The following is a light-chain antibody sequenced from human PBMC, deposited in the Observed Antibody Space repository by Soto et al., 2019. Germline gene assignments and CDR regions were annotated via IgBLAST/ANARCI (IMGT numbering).Light chain of an antibody. CDR2: EVS. CDR1: SSDVGNYSR. J-gene: IGLJ1*01. CDR3: SSYTSSSTYV. Sequence: QSALTQPPSVSGSPGQSVTISCTGTSSDVGNYSRVSWYQQPPGTAPKVIIYEVSNRPSGVPDRFSGSKSGNTASLTISGLQAEDEADYYCSSYTSSSTYVFGTGTKLTV. V-gene: IGLV2-18*02.